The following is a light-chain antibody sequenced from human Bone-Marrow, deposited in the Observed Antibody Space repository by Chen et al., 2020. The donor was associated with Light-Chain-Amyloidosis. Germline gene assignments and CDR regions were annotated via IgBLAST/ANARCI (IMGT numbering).Light chain of an antibody. V-gene: IGLV3-25*03. J-gene: IGLJ2*01. CDR3: QSADSSGTYEVI. CDR2: RDT. CDR1: DLPTKY. Sequence: SYELTQPPSVSVSPGQTARITCSGDDLPTKYAYWYQQKPGPAPVLVIHRDTERPSGISERFSGSSSGTTATLTISGVQAEDEAEYHCQSADSSGTYEVIFGGGTKLTVL.